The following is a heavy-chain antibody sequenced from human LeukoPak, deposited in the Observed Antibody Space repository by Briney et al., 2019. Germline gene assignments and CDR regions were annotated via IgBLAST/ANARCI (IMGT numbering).Heavy chain of an antibody. V-gene: IGHV4-39*07. D-gene: IGHD3-10*01. Sequence: SETLSLTCTVSGGSISSSSYYWGWIRQPPGKGLEWIGSIYYSGSTYYNPSLKSRVTISVDTSKNQFSLKLSSVTAADTAVYYCARDLWFGEFYYYGMDVWGQGTTVTVSS. CDR3: ARDLWFGEFYYYGMDV. CDR1: GGSISSSSYY. J-gene: IGHJ6*02. CDR2: IYYSGST.